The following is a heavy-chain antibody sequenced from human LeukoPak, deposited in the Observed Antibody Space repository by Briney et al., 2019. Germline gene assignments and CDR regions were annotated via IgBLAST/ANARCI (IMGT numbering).Heavy chain of an antibody. CDR3: AKDEIPRKGLYDGFDI. CDR2: IGGTGGDP. CDR1: GFTFSDFA. D-gene: IGHD3/OR15-3a*01. V-gene: IGHV3-23*01. J-gene: IGHJ3*02. Sequence: PGRSLRLSCAASGFTFSDFAMSWVRQAPGKGLEWVSTIGGTGGDPLYADSVKGRFTISRDNSRNTLYLQMNSLRAEDTAIYYCAKDEIPRKGLYDGFDIWGQGTKVTVSS.